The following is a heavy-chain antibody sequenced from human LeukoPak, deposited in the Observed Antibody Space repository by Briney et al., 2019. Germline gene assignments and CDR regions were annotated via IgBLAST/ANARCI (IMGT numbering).Heavy chain of an antibody. CDR3: ARDSSGYYYPDAFDI. J-gene: IGHJ3*02. D-gene: IGHD3-22*01. V-gene: IGHV3-7*04. CDR2: IKQDGSKK. Sequence: GGPLRLSCAASGFTFSSYWMSWVRQAPGKGLEWVANIKQDGSKKYYVDSVKGRITISRDNAKNSLYLQMNSLRAEDTAVYYCARDSSGYYYPDAFDIWGQGTMVTVSS. CDR1: GFTFSSYW.